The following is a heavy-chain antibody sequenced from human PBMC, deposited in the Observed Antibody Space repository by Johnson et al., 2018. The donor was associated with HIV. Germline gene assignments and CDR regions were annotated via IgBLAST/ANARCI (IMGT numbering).Heavy chain of an antibody. V-gene: IGHV3-23*04. CDR3: ARERGYSSVLWKLSEAAFDI. J-gene: IGHJ3*02. Sequence: VQLVESGGGVVQPGRSLRLSCAASGFTFSDYYMSWIRQAPGKGLEWVSGITGTGGSTYYADSVKGRFTISRDNSKNTLYLQMNSLRAEDTAVYYCARERGYSSVLWKLSEAAFDIWGQGTMVTVSS. CDR2: ITGTGGST. CDR1: GFTFSDYY. D-gene: IGHD6-19*01.